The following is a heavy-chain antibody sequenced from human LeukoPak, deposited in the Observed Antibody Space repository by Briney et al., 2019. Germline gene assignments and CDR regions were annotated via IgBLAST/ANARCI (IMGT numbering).Heavy chain of an antibody. CDR3: ANLYCSSTSCYPTLFDY. D-gene: IGHD2-2*01. CDR2: IRQDGNEF. Sequence: GGSLRLSCAASDFTFGNYWMSWVRQVPGKGPEWVASIRQDGNEFYYVDSVKGRFTISRDNSKNTLYLQMNSLRAEDTAVYYCANLYCSSTSCYPTLFDYWGQGTLVTVSS. V-gene: IGHV3-7*01. CDR1: DFTFGNYW. J-gene: IGHJ4*02.